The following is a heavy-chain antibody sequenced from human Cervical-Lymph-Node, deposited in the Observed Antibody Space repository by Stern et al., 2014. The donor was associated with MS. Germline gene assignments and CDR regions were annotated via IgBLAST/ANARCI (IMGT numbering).Heavy chain of an antibody. CDR3: ASERYAYYDDQRPPGGFDP. Sequence: QLVESGPEVKKPGTSVKVSCKASGITFSHSAIQWLRQARGQRPEWIGWVAVFNGDVNYEPRFQERVTITRDMSTSTVYMELRSLKSEDTAIYYCASERYAYYDDQRPPGGFDPWGQGTLVTVSS. CDR1: GITFSHSA. V-gene: IGHV1-58*02. CDR2: VAVFNGDV. J-gene: IGHJ5*02. D-gene: IGHD3-3*01.